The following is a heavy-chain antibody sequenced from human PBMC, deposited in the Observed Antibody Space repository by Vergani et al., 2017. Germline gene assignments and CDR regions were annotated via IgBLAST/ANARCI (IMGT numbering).Heavy chain of an antibody. D-gene: IGHD2-2*01. Sequence: QVQLVESGEGVVQPGGSLRLSCAASGFTFSTYDMHWVRQAPGKGLEWVAFIRYDGSSKYYADSVKGRFTISRDNSKNTMYLQTNSLRAEDTAVYYCAKEGTLKCTTSCGGGGINYWGQGTLVTVSS. J-gene: IGHJ4*02. V-gene: IGHV3-30*02. CDR1: GFTFSTYD. CDR3: AKEGTLKCTTSCGGGGINY. CDR2: IRYDGSSK.